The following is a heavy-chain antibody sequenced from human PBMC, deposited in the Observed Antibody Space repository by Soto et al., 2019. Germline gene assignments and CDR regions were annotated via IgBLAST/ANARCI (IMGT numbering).Heavy chain of an antibody. Sequence: QLQLVQSGAEVKKPGSSVKVSCNATGGTFSSFSINWVRQAPGQGLEWMGGFIPIIGSSNYAQRFQGRLTITADEATSTAYLELGSLTSQDTAVFYCARGNALDIWGQGTWVTVSS. J-gene: IGHJ3*02. CDR2: FIPIIGSS. V-gene: IGHV1-69*01. CDR1: GGTFSSFS. CDR3: ARGNALDI.